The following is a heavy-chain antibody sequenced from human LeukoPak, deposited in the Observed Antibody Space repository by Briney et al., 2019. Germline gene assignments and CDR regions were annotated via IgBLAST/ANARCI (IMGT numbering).Heavy chain of an antibody. Sequence: GRSLRLSCAASGFTFSSYAMHWVRQAPGKGLEWVAVISYDGSNKYYADSVKGRFTISRDNSKNTLYLQMNSLRAEDTAVYYCARDPIKTYYYDSSGYESYFDYWGQGTLVTVSS. CDR3: ARDPIKTYYYDSSGYESYFDY. CDR1: GFTFSSYA. D-gene: IGHD3-22*01. V-gene: IGHV3-30-3*01. J-gene: IGHJ4*02. CDR2: ISYDGSNK.